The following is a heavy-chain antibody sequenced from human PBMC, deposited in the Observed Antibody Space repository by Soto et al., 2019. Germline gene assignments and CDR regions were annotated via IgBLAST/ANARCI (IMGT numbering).Heavy chain of an antibody. CDR2: ISSNGGST. CDR3: ARDGCGGDCYSAYAFDI. D-gene: IGHD2-21*02. Sequence: EVQLVESGGGLVQTGGSLRLSCAASGFTFSSYAMHWVRQAPGKGLEYVSAISSNGGSTYYANSVKGRFTISRDNSKNTLYLQMGSLRAEDMAVYYCARDGCGGDCYSAYAFDIWGQGTMVTVSS. J-gene: IGHJ3*02. CDR1: GFTFSSYA. V-gene: IGHV3-64*01.